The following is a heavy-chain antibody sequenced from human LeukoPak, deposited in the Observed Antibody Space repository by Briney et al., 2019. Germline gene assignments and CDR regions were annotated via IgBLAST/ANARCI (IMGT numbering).Heavy chain of an antibody. CDR1: GLAFNTYA. CDR2: IWHDGSHK. CDR3: ARVIFGSGSYSDF. J-gene: IGHJ4*02. Sequence: GRSLRLSRAPSGLAFNTYAMHWVRQPPGQGLEWVAFIWHDGSHKFYSNSVRGQFHISRNNSKNTVSLQMTNLRPEDTAFYYCARVIFGSGSYSDFWGQGTLVTVSS. V-gene: IGHV3-33*01. D-gene: IGHD3-10*01.